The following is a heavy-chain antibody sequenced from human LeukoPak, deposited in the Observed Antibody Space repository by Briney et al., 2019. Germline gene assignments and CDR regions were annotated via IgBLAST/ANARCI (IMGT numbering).Heavy chain of an antibody. V-gene: IGHV3-21*01. CDR2: ISSSSSYI. CDR3: AKDSRRLAYSSGWTFDI. D-gene: IGHD6-19*01. J-gene: IGHJ3*02. Sequence: GGSLRLSCAASGFTFSSYSMNWVRQAPGKGLEWVSSISSSSSYIYYADSVKGRFTISRDNAKNSLYLQMNSLRAEDTAVYYCAKDSRRLAYSSGWTFDIWGQGTMVTVSS. CDR1: GFTFSSYS.